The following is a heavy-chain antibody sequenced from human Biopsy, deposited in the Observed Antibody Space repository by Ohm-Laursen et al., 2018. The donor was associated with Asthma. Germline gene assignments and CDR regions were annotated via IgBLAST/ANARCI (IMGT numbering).Heavy chain of an antibody. Sequence: SLRLSCAASGFTFSSYAMHWVRQAPGKGLEWVAVISYDGSNKYYADSVKGRFTISRDNSKNTLYLQMNSLRAEDTAVYYCAKDTEGRYDFWSGLSYNYYGMGVWGQGTTVTVPS. V-gene: IGHV3-30-3*01. CDR3: AKDTEGRYDFWSGLSYNYYGMGV. D-gene: IGHD3-3*01. CDR1: GFTFSSYA. CDR2: ISYDGSNK. J-gene: IGHJ6*02.